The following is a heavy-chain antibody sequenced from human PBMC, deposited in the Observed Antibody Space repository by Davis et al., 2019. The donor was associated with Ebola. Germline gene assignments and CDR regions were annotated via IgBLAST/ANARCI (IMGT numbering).Heavy chain of an antibody. CDR1: GFTFSTFA. Sequence: GESLKISCVGSGFTFSTFAMHWVRQAPGKGLKWVALISYDGKKKFYRDSVKGRFTISSDNSKNTLYLEMDNLRPDDTAVYYCARDRDKQLMQGGDFWGQGTQVTVSS. J-gene: IGHJ4*02. V-gene: IGHV3-30*04. D-gene: IGHD6-13*01. CDR3: ARDRDKQLMQGGDF. CDR2: ISYDGKKK.